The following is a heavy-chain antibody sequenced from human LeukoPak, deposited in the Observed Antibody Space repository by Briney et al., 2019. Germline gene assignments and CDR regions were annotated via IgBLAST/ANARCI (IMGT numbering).Heavy chain of an antibody. CDR2: IYYSGST. CDR1: GGSISSYY. Sequence: PSETLSLTCTVSGGSISSYYWSWIRQPPGKGLEWIGYIYYSGSTNYNPSLKSRVTISVDTSKNQFSLKLSSVTAADTAVYYCARDHYDFWSGYYTGSRFDPWGQGTLVTVS. J-gene: IGHJ5*02. D-gene: IGHD3-3*01. CDR3: ARDHYDFWSGYYTGSRFDP. V-gene: IGHV4-59*01.